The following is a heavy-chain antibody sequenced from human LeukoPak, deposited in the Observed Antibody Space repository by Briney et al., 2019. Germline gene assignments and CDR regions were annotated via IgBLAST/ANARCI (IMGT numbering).Heavy chain of an antibody. CDR1: GYTSTSYG. D-gene: IGHD3-22*01. Sequence: EASVKVSCKASGYTSTSYGISWVRQAPGQGLEWMGWISAYNGNTNYAQKLQGRVTMTTDTSTSTAYMELRSLRSDDTAVYYCARASYYDSSGYDFDYWGQGTLVTVSS. J-gene: IGHJ4*02. CDR2: ISAYNGNT. CDR3: ARASYYDSSGYDFDY. V-gene: IGHV1-18*01.